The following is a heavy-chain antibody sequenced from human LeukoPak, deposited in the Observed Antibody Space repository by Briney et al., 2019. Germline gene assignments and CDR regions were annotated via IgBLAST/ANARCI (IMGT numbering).Heavy chain of an antibody. CDR1: GFTFSSYG. D-gene: IGHD2-8*01. J-gene: IGHJ3*02. CDR2: ISYDGSNK. V-gene: IGHV3-30*18. CDR3: AKAATNGNAFGI. Sequence: GGSLRLSCAASGFTFSSYGMHWVRQAPGKGLEWVAVISYDGSNKYYADSVKGRFTISRDNSKNTLYLQMNSLRAEDTAVYYCAKAATNGNAFGIWGQGTMVTVSS.